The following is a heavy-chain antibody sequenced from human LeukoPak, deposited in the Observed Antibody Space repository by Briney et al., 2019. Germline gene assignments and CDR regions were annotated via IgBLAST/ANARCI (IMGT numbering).Heavy chain of an antibody. V-gene: IGHV1-18*01. Sequence: ASVKVSCKASGYTFSNYGISWVRQAPGQGLEWMGWISCYNGDTKYAQKFQGRVTMTTDTSTSTTYMELRSLRSDDTAVYYCARDNPYYYLYWGQGILVTVSS. CDR3: ARDNPYYYLY. CDR1: GYTFSNYG. CDR2: ISCYNGDT. J-gene: IGHJ4*02. D-gene: IGHD3-22*01.